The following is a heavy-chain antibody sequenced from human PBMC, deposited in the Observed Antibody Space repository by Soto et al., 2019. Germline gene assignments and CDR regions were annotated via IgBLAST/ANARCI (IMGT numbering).Heavy chain of an antibody. J-gene: IGHJ6*02. CDR1: AVTFSSYS. D-gene: IGHD3-10*01. CDR3: ASLLLWFGSFMDV. Sequence: RGGSLRLSCPASAVTFSSYSMNWVRQAPGKGLEWVSYISSSSSTIYYADSVKGRFTISRDNAKNSLYLQMNSLRDEDTAVYYCASLLLWFGSFMDVWGQGTTVTVSS. V-gene: IGHV3-48*02. CDR2: ISSSSSTI.